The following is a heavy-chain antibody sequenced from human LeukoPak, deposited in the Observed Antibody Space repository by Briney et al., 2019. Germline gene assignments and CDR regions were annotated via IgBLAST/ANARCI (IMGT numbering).Heavy chain of an antibody. D-gene: IGHD4-17*01. CDR3: ARDDYGDEDAFDI. Sequence: ASVKVSCKASGYTFASYDINWVRQATGQGLEWMGWMNPNSGNTGYAQKFQGRVTMTRNTSISTAYMELRSLRSDDTAVYYCARDDYGDEDAFDIWGQGTMVTVSS. CDR2: MNPNSGNT. J-gene: IGHJ3*02. CDR1: GYTFASYD. V-gene: IGHV1-8*01.